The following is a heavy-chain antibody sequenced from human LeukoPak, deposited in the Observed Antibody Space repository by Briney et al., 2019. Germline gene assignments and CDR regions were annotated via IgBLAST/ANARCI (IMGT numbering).Heavy chain of an antibody. CDR2: IYYSGST. Sequence: SETLSLTCTVSGGSISSGSYYRGWIRQPPGKGLEWFGRIYYSGSTYYNPSLKSRVTISVDTSKNQFSLKLSSVTAADTAVYYCARQPYYDILTGYFPTLSYYYYGMDVWGQGTTVTVSS. V-gene: IGHV4-39*01. CDR3: ARQPYYDILTGYFPTLSYYYYGMDV. D-gene: IGHD3-9*01. J-gene: IGHJ6*02. CDR1: GGSISSGSYY.